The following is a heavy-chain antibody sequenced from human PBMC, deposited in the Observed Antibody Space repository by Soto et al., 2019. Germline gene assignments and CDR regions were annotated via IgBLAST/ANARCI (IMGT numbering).Heavy chain of an antibody. CDR2: INHSGST. CDR3: AASGVAARPYYCGMDG. D-gene: IGHD6-6*01. Sequence: ETLSLTCAVYGGSFSGYYWSWIRQPPGKGLEWIGEINHSGSTNYNPSLKSRVTISVDTSKNQFSLKLSSVTAADTAVYYCAASGVAARPYYCGMDGWDKGTTVTVSS. CDR1: GGSFSGYY. J-gene: IGHJ6*04. V-gene: IGHV4-34*01.